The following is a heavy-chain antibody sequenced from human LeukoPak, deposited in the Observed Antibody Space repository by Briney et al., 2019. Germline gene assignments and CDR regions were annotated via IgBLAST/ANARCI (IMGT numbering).Heavy chain of an antibody. D-gene: IGHD6-13*01. Sequence: SETLSLTCTVSGGSISSYYWSWIRQPPGKGLEWIGYIYYSGSTNYNSSLKSRVTISVDTFKNQFSLKLSSVTAADTAVYYCARAIAAAGLHAFDIWGQGTMVTVSS. CDR1: GGSISSYY. V-gene: IGHV4-59*01. CDR2: IYYSGST. CDR3: ARAIAAAGLHAFDI. J-gene: IGHJ3*02.